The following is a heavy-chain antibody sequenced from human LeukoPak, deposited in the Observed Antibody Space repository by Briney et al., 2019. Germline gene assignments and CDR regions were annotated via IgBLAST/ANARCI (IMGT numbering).Heavy chain of an antibody. Sequence: SETLSLTCAVYGGSFSGYYWSWIRQPPGKGLEWIGEINHSGSTNYNPSLKSRVTISVDTSKNQFSLKLSSVTAADTAVYYCARGRRRGYCSGGSCYSAFDIWGQGTMVTVSS. D-gene: IGHD2-15*01. CDR1: GGSFSGYY. CDR2: INHSGST. J-gene: IGHJ3*02. V-gene: IGHV4-34*01. CDR3: ARGRRRGYCSGGSCYSAFDI.